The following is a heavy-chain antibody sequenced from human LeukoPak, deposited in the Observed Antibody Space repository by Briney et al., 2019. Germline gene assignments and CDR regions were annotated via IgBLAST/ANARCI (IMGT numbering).Heavy chain of an antibody. V-gene: IGHV3-64D*06. CDR2: ISSNGDIK. J-gene: IGHJ4*02. CDR1: GFAFSAYS. CDR3: ARTMYITGSSDFDY. D-gene: IGHD1-26*01. Sequence: TGGSLRLSCSASGFAFSAYSMHWVRQAPGKGLEYVSTISSNGDIKHYADSVKGRFTISRDNAKNTLYLQMSSLRAEDTALYYCARTMYITGSSDFDYWGQGTLVTVSS.